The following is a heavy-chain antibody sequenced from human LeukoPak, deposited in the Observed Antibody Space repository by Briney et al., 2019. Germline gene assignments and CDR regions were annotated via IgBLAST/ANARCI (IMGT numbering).Heavy chain of an antibody. V-gene: IGHV3-23*01. J-gene: IGHJ6*03. CDR1: GFTFSAHA. CDR2: ITASGATT. CDR3: TRAEAAGDNRAGYYYFYMDV. D-gene: IGHD6-25*01. Sequence: PGGSLRLSCAASGFTFSAHAMNWVRQAPGKGLEWVAAITASGATTYYADSVKGRFTISRDGPQSTLSLQMNSLRAEDTAVYYCTRAEAAGDNRAGYYYFYMDVWGKGTTVTVSS.